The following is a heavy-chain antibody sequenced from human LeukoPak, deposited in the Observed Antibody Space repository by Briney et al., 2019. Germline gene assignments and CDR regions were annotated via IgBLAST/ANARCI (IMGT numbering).Heavy chain of an antibody. CDR3: ARGSTYYDSSGQVPFDY. V-gene: IGHV3-48*01. Sequence: PGGSLRLSCAASGFTFSTYSMNWVRQAPGKGLEWVSYISSSSSTIYYADSVKGRFTISRDNAKNSLYLQMNSLRAEDTAVYYGARGSTYYDSSGQVPFDYWGQGTLVTVSS. J-gene: IGHJ4*02. CDR2: ISSSSSTI. D-gene: IGHD3-22*01. CDR1: GFTFSTYS.